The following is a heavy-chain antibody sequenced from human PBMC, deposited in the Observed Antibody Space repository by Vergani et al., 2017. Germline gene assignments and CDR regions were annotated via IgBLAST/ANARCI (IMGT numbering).Heavy chain of an antibody. CDR1: GYSISSGYY. Sequence: QVQLQESGPGLVKPSETLSLPCAVSGYSISSGYYWGWIRQPPGKGLEWIGSIYHSGSTYYNASLKSRVTISVDTSKNQFSLKLTSVTAADTAVYYCAIGTIAVAVGFDYWGQGTLVTVSS. D-gene: IGHD6-19*01. CDR3: AIGTIAVAVGFDY. J-gene: IGHJ4*02. V-gene: IGHV4-38-2*01. CDR2: IYHSGST.